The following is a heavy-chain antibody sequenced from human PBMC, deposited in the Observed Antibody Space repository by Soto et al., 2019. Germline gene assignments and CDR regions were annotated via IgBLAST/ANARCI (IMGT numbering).Heavy chain of an antibody. CDR2: INPSGGTA. J-gene: IGHJ4*02. Sequence: QVQLVQSGAEVKKPGASVKILCKASGYAFTTYYLHWMRQAPGQGPEWMGIINPSGGTARYAQNFQGRVIMTRDTSTGTVYMELSSLRSEDTAVYYCARGHFQFTSSSKPHYFDYWGQGTLVTVSS. V-gene: IGHV1-46*01. D-gene: IGHD6-6*01. CDR1: GYAFTTYY. CDR3: ARGHFQFTSSSKPHYFDY.